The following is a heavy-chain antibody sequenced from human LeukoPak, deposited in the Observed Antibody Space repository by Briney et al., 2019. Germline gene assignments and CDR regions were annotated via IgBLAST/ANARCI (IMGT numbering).Heavy chain of an antibody. V-gene: IGHV3-23*01. D-gene: IGHD3-10*01. J-gene: IGHJ4*02. Sequence: PGGSLRLSCAASGFTFSSYAMSWVRQAPGKGLEWVSAISGSGGSTYYADSVKGRFTISRDNSKNTLYLQMNSLRAEDTAVYYCARVLTSRGGPMVRGAPDYWGQGTLVTVSS. CDR3: ARVLTSRGGPMVRGAPDY. CDR1: GFTFSSYA. CDR2: ISGSGGST.